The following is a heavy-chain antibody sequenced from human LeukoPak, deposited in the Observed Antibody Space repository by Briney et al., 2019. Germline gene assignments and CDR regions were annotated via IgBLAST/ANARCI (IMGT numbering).Heavy chain of an antibody. CDR1: GNTFTSYD. J-gene: IGHJ4*02. D-gene: IGHD7-27*01. Sequence: ASVKVSCKASGNTFTSYDFNWVRQATGQRPEWMGWMSPNSGDTGYAQKFQDRVTMTRNTSISTAYMELSSLRSDDTAVYYCARGPPNWGYDYWGPGTLVTVSS. CDR2: MSPNSGDT. V-gene: IGHV1-8*01. CDR3: ARGPPNWGYDY.